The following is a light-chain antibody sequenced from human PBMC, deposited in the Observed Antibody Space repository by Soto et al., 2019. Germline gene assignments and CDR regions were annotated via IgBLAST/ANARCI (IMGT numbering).Light chain of an antibody. CDR1: SSDIGAYNH. Sequence: QSALTQPASVSGSPGQSITISCTGTSSDIGAYNHVSWYQQNPGKAPQLIIYEVSNRPSGLSIRFSASKSGNAASLTISGLQAEDEADYFCCSFTTSSTLVFGTGTKLTVL. V-gene: IGLV2-14*01. CDR3: CSFTTSSTLV. CDR2: EVS. J-gene: IGLJ1*01.